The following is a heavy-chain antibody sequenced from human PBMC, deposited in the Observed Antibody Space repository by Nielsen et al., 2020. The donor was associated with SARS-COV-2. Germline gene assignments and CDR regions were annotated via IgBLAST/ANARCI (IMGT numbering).Heavy chain of an antibody. J-gene: IGHJ6*03. V-gene: IGHV1-8*02. Sequence: ASVKVSCKASGYTFTNYGINWVRQATGQGLEWMGWMNPNSGNTGYAQKFQGRVTMTRNTSISTAYMELSSLRSEDTAVYYCARGRKGGGIVVVIPYYYYYMDVWGKGTTVTVSS. CDR2: MNPNSGNT. D-gene: IGHD3-22*01. CDR3: ARGRKGGGIVVVIPYYYYYMDV. CDR1: GYTFTNYG.